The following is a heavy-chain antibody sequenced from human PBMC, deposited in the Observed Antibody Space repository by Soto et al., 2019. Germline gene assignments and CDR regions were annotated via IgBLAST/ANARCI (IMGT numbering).Heavy chain of an antibody. CDR3: ARLYSGSYTMDV. J-gene: IGHJ6*02. Sequence: EASVKVSCKASGYTFTSYAMHWVRQAPGQRLEWMGWINAGNGNTKYSQKFQGRVTIIRDTSASTAYMELSSLRSEDTAVYYCARLYSGSYTMDVRGQGTTVTVSS. CDR2: INAGNGNT. CDR1: GYTFTSYA. V-gene: IGHV1-3*01. D-gene: IGHD1-26*01.